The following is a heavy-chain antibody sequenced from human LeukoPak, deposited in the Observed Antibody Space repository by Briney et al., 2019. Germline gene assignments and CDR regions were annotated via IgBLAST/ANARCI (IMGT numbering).Heavy chain of an antibody. CDR3: ARAMGDGSSWQYYYYYYMDV. V-gene: IGHV4-59*01. CDR1: GGSISSYY. D-gene: IGHD6-13*01. Sequence: PSETLSLTCTVSGGSISSYYWSWIRQPPGKGLEWIGYIYYSGSTNYNPSLKSRVTISVDTSKNQFSLKLRSVTAADTAVYYCARAMGDGSSWQYYYYYYMDVWGKGTTVTVSS. J-gene: IGHJ6*03. CDR2: IYYSGST.